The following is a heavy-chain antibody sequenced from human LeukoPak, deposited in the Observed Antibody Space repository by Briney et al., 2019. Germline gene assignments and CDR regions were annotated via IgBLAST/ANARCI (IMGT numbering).Heavy chain of an antibody. J-gene: IGHJ5*02. CDR3: ARHSITMVRGVISDWFDP. Sequence: SETLSLTCAVYGGSFSGYYWSWIRQPPGKGLEWIGEINHSGSTNYNPSLKSRVTISVDTSKNQFSLKLSSVTAADTAVYYCARHSITMVRGVISDWFDPWGQGTLVTVSS. CDR1: GGSFSGYY. CDR2: INHSGST. D-gene: IGHD3-10*01. V-gene: IGHV4-34*01.